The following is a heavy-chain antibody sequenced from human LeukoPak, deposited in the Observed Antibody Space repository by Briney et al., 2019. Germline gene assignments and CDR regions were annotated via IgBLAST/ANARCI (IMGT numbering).Heavy chain of an antibody. J-gene: IGHJ4*02. CDR2: IIPSGVTT. CDR3: ARDDSLLQFGC. D-gene: IGHD5-24*01. V-gene: IGHV3-23*01. Sequence: GGSLRLSCATSGFTFSTYGMTWFRIAQGKGLEWVSGIIPSGVTTYYADSVKGRFAISRDNSKNTVYLQMNSLRAEDTAVYYCARDDSLLQFGCWGQGTLVTVSS. CDR1: GFTFSTYG.